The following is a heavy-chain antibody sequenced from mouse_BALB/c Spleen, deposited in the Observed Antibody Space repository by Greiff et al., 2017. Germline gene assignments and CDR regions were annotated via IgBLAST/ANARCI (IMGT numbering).Heavy chain of an antibody. Sequence: EVQGVESGPGLVKPSQSLSLTCTVTGYSITSDYAWNWIRQFPGNKLEWMGYISYSGSTSYNPSLKSRISITRDTSKNQFFLQLNSVTTEDTATYYCARESLLLRSYYWGQGTTLTVSS. V-gene: IGHV3-2*02. J-gene: IGHJ2*01. D-gene: IGHD1-1*01. CDR2: ISYSGST. CDR3: ARESLLLRSYY. CDR1: GYSITSDYA.